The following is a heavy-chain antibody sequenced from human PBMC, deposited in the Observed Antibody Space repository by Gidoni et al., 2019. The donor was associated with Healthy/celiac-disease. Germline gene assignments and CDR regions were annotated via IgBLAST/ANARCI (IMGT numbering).Heavy chain of an antibody. CDR1: GGTFSSYA. CDR2: IIPIFGTA. CDR3: ARVKRQQWDY. D-gene: IGHD6-19*01. J-gene: IGHJ4*02. V-gene: IGHV1-69*06. Sequence: QVQLVQSGAAVRKPGSSVKVSCQASGGTFSSYAFSWVRQAPGQVLEWMGGIIPIFGTANYAQKFQGRVTITADKSTSTAYMELSSLRSEDTAVYYCARVKRQQWDYWGQGTLVTVSS.